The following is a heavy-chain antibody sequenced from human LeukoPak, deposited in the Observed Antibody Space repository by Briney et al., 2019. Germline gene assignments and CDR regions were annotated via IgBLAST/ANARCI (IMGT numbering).Heavy chain of an antibody. CDR3: ASAIAAAGTVDAFDI. J-gene: IGHJ3*02. CDR2: INHSGST. Sequence: RPSETLSLTCAVYGGSFSGYYWSWIRQPPGKGLEWIGEINHSGSTNYNPSLKSRVTISVDTSKNQFSLKLSSVTAADTAVYYCASAIAAAGTVDAFDIWGQGTMVTVSS. CDR1: GGSFSGYY. D-gene: IGHD6-13*01. V-gene: IGHV4-34*01.